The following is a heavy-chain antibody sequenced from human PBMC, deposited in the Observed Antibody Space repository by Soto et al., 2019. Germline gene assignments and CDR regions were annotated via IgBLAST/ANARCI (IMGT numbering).Heavy chain of an antibody. J-gene: IGHJ4*02. CDR1: GFTFSRYF. CDR3: AREVVLTEWYFDN. V-gene: IGHV3-30-3*01. CDR2: TSSDGGTK. Sequence: QVQLMESGGGVVQPGGSLRLSYVTSGFTFSRYFMHWFRQAPGKGLEWVAVTSSDGGTKFYADSVKGRFTVSRDNSKNTLYLQMNSLRPEDTAVYYCAREVVLTEWYFDNWGQGSLVTVSS. D-gene: IGHD2-21*01.